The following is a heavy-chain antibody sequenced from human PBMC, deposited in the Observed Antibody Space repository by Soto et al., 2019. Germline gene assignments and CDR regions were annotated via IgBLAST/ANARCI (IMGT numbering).Heavy chain of an antibody. CDR2: INPSGGST. Sequence: VSCKASGYTFTSYYMHWVRQAPGQGLEWMGIINPSGGSTSYAQKFQGRVTMTRDTSTSTVYMELSSLRSEDTAVYYCASFTYYYGSGSRPSHYYGMDVWGQGTTVTVSS. V-gene: IGHV1-46*01. J-gene: IGHJ6*02. D-gene: IGHD3-10*01. CDR1: GYTFTSYY. CDR3: ASFTYYYGSGSRPSHYYGMDV.